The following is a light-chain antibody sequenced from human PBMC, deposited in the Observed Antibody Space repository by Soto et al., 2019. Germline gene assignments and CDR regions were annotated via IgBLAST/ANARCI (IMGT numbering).Light chain of an antibody. CDR1: QAILSF. Sequence: DIQMTQSPSSLSASVGDRVTITCRASQAILSFLNWYQQKPGKAPKLLIYAASSLHTGVPSRFSGSGSGTDFTLTISSLQPEDFATYYCQHYNTYSLTFGGGTKVDIK. CDR2: AAS. J-gene: IGKJ4*01. V-gene: IGKV1-39*01. CDR3: QHYNTYSLT.